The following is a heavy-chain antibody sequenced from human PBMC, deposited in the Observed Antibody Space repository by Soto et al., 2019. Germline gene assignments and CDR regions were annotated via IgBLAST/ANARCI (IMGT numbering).Heavy chain of an antibody. CDR3: VRGGTYKDFWGGDS. V-gene: IGHV4-34*01. J-gene: IGHJ4*02. CDR1: GGPFTGHY. Sequence: QVQLQQWGAGLLKPSETLSLSCAVYGGPFTGHYCSWIRQPPGKGLEWIGEINYSGSINYNPSLKSRVTKSGDTSKIQLSLKMTSVTAADTAVYYCVRGGTYKDFWGGDSWGQGTLVTVSS. D-gene: IGHD3-16*01. CDR2: INYSGSI.